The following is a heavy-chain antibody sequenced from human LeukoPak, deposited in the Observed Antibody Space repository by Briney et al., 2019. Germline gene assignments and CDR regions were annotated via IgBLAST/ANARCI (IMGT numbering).Heavy chain of an antibody. CDR1: GGSISSYY. CDR2: IYTSGST. D-gene: IGHD3-3*01. V-gene: IGHV4-4*07. Sequence: PSETLSLTGTVSGGSISSYYWSWIRQPAGKGLKWIGRIYTSGSTNYNPSLKSRVTMSVDTSKNQFSLKLSSVTAADTAVYYCARDDFWSGYFSWGQGTLVTVSS. J-gene: IGHJ5*02. CDR3: ARDDFWSGYFS.